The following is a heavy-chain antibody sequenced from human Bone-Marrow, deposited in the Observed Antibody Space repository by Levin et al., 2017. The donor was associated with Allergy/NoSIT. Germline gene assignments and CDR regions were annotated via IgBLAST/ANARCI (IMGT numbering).Heavy chain of an antibody. D-gene: IGHD1-26*01. CDR3: ARDSPLTYGTVWDLPDY. J-gene: IGHJ4*02. CDR2: IAQSGSEK. CDR1: GFTFNSYW. V-gene: IGHV3-7*01. Sequence: GESLKISCAASGFTFNSYWMTWVRQAPGKGLEWVANIAQSGSEKYYVDSVRGRFTISRDNAENSLHLQMNSLRAEDTGVYYCARDSPLTYGTVWDLPDYWGQGTLVTVSS.